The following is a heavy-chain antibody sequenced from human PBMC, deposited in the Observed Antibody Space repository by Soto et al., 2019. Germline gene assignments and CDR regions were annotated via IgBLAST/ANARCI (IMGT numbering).Heavy chain of an antibody. CDR3: ARLRIFGVVIDYYYGMDV. Sequence: SETLSLTCTVSGGSISSSSYYWCWIRQPPGKGLEWIGSIYYSGSTYYNPSLKSRVTISVDTSKNQFSLKLSSVTAADTAVYYCARLRIFGVVIDYYYGMDVWGQGTTVTVSS. V-gene: IGHV4-39*01. D-gene: IGHD3-3*01. CDR2: IYYSGST. J-gene: IGHJ6*02. CDR1: GGSISSSSYY.